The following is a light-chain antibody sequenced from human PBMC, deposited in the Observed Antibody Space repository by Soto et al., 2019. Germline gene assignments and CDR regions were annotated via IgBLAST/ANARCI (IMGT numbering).Light chain of an antibody. V-gene: IGKV3-20*01. CDR3: QQYGSSPLT. CDR2: GAS. CDR1: QSVRSSY. Sequence: SQSVRSSYLAWYQQKPGQAPRLLIYGASSRATGIPDRFSGSGSGNDFPLTISSLASEHFAVYYCQQYGSSPLTFGGGTKADI. J-gene: IGKJ4*01.